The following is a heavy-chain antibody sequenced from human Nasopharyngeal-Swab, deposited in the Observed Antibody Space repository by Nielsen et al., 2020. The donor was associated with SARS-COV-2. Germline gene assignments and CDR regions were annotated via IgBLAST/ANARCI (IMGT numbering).Heavy chain of an antibody. D-gene: IGHD4-17*01. CDR3: ARDAPAHYGAFY. CDR2: ISYNGRDE. V-gene: IGHV3-30*03. Sequence: GGSLRLSCAASGFTFSSFGMHWVRQAPGKGLEWVAVISYNGRDENYADSVRGRFTISRDDSKNTLYLQMDSLRGEDTAVYYCARDAPAHYGAFYWGRGTLVTVSS. J-gene: IGHJ4*02. CDR1: GFTFSSFG.